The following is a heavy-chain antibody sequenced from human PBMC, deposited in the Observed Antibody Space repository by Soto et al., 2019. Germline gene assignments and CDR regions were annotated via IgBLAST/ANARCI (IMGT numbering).Heavy chain of an antibody. CDR1: VGSISGYY. J-gene: IGHJ4*02. Sequence: PAETLSLTCTFSVGSISGYYWSWIRQPPGKGLEWIGFIYHTGSTNYNPSLNSRVTISLDTSKDHFSLKLGSVTAADTAVYYCAGGLLWLGEFPFDYWGQGSLVTVSS. V-gene: IGHV4-59*01. CDR2: IYHTGST. CDR3: AGGLLWLGEFPFDY. D-gene: IGHD3-10*01.